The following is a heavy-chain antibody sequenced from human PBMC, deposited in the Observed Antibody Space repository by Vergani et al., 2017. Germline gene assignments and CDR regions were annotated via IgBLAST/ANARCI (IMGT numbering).Heavy chain of an antibody. CDR1: GFTFSSYS. CDR2: ISSSSSYI. CDR3: ARGLGGSVTAADY. D-gene: IGHD2-2*01. V-gene: IGHV3-21*01. Sequence: EVQLVESGGGLVKPGGSLRLSCAASGFTFSSYSMNWVRQAPGKGLEWVSSISSSSSYIYYADSVKGRFTISRDNAKNSLYLQMNSLRAEDTAVYYCARGLGGSVTAADYWGQGTLVTVSS. J-gene: IGHJ4*02.